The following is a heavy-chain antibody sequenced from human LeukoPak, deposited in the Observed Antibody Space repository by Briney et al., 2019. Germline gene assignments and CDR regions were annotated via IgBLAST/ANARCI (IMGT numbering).Heavy chain of an antibody. CDR3: ARGYYYDSSGYYYPLSD. V-gene: IGHV4-34*01. D-gene: IGHD3-22*01. Sequence: SETLSLTCAVYGGSFSGYYWSWIRQPPGKGLEWIGEINHSGSTNYNPSLKSRVTISVDTSKNQFSLKLNSVTAADTAVYYCARGYYYDSSGYYYPLSDWGQGTLVTVSS. J-gene: IGHJ4*02. CDR2: INHSGST. CDR1: GGSFSGYY.